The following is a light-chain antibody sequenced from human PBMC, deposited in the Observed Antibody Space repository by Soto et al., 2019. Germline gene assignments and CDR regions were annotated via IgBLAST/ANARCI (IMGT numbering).Light chain of an antibody. J-gene: IGKJ1*01. Sequence: EIVLTQYPGTLSLSPGERATLSCRASQSVSNYLAWYQQKPGQAPRLLIYGASSRATGIPDRFSGSGSGTDFTLTISRLEPEDFTVYYCQQYGGSPQTFGQGTKV. CDR2: GAS. CDR1: QSVSNY. CDR3: QQYGGSPQT. V-gene: IGKV3-20*01.